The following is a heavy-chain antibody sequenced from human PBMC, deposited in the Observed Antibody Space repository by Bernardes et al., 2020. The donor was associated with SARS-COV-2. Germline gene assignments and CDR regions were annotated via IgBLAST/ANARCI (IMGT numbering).Heavy chain of an antibody. CDR1: GGSLSDYY. J-gene: IGHJ5*02. Sequence: SETLSLTCAVFGGSLSDYYWSWIRQTPGKGLEWIGEINDSGSPDYNPSLKSRATISVDTSKKQVSLKLASVTAADSGVYYCARDGTPRWGSTSCYSCDSGYWFATWGQGALVTISS. CDR3: ARDGTPRWGSTSCYSCDSGYWFAT. CDR2: INDSGSP. D-gene: IGHD2-2*01. V-gene: IGHV4-34*01.